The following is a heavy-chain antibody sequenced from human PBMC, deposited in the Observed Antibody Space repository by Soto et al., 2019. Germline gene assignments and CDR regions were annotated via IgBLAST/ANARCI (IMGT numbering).Heavy chain of an antibody. CDR3: ARVGRGYDY. CDR2: ISGNGGAT. D-gene: IGHD3-10*01. CDR1: RFTFSSYS. Sequence: EVQLVESGGGLVQPGGSLRLSCAASRFTFSSYSMHWVRQAPGKGLEYVSAISGNGGATYYANSVKARFTISRDNSKNTLYLQMDSLRAEDMAVYYCARVGRGYDYWGQGTLVTVSS. V-gene: IGHV3-64*01. J-gene: IGHJ4*02.